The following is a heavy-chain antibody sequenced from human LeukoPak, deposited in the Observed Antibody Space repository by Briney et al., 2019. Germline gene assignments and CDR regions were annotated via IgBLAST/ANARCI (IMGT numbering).Heavy chain of an antibody. V-gene: IGHV4-39*07. D-gene: IGHD2-21*01. CDR3: ARVGVRTYCGSGCYSDYFDK. CDR2: IYYRGST. Sequence: SETLSLTCSVTGDSFSGSTSDWAWIRQPPGKGLEWIGNIYYRGSTHYSPSLESRVTISVDTSKNQFSLRLSSVTAADTAVYYRARVGVRTYCGSGCYSDYFDKWGQGTLVTVSS. J-gene: IGHJ4*02. CDR1: GDSFSGSTSD.